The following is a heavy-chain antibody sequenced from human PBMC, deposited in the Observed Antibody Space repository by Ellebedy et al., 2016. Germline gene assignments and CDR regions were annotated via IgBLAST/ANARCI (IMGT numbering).Heavy chain of an antibody. CDR2: IIPIFGTA. Sequence: SVKVSCXASGGTFSSYAISWVRQAPGQGLEWMGGIIPIFGTANYAQKFQGRVTITADESTSTAYMELSSLRSEDTAVYYCAKDTTDMAVVVPAHSGLDYWGQGTLVTVSS. D-gene: IGHD2-2*01. J-gene: IGHJ4*02. CDR1: GGTFSSYA. V-gene: IGHV1-69*13. CDR3: AKDTTDMAVVVPAHSGLDY.